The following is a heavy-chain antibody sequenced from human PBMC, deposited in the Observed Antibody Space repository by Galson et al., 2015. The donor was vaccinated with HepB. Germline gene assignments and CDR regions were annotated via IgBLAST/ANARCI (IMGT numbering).Heavy chain of an antibody. CDR3: ARGGDNYYDSSGYYHV. J-gene: IGHJ6*02. Sequence: SVKVSCKASGYTFTSYYMHWVRQAPGQGLEWMGIINPSGGSTSYAQKFQGRVTMTRDTSTSTVYMELSSLRSEDTAVYYWARGGDNYYDSSGYYHVWGQGTTVTVSS. CDR2: INPSGGST. CDR1: GYTFTSYY. V-gene: IGHV1-46*01. D-gene: IGHD3-22*01.